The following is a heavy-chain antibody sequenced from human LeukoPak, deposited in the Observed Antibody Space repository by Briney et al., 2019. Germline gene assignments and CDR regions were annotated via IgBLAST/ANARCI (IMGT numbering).Heavy chain of an antibody. CDR3: ARDLVVVAATRITGYYGMDV. V-gene: IGHV1-69*13. CDR2: IIPIFGTA. Sequence: SVKVSCKASGGAFSSYAISWVRHAPGQGLEWMGGIIPIFGTANYAQKLQGRVTITADESTSTAYMELSSLRSEDTAVYYCARDLVVVAATRITGYYGMDVWGQGTTVTVSS. CDR1: GGAFSSYA. J-gene: IGHJ6*02. D-gene: IGHD2-15*01.